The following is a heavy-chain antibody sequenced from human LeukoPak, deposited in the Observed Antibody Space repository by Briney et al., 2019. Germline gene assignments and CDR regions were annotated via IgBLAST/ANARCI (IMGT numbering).Heavy chain of an antibody. J-gene: IGHJ4*02. CDR3: TRVTTLTDYYYDY. CDR2: TRNKAKRYTT. D-gene: IGHD4-17*01. V-gene: IGHV3-72*01. CDR1: GFTFSDHY. Sequence: GGSLRLSCAASGFTFSDHYMDWVRQAPGKGLEWVGRTRNKAKRYTTEYAASVKGRFTISRDGSKSSLYLQMKSLKTEDTAVYYCTRVTTLTDYYYDYWGQGTLVTVSS.